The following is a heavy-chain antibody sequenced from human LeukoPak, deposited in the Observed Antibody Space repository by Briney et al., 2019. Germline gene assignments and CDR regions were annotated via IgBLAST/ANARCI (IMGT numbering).Heavy chain of an antibody. Sequence: PSETLSLTCAVYGGSFSGYYWSWIRQPPGKGLEWIGEISHSGSTNYNPSLKSRVTISVDTSKNQFSLKLSSVTAADTAVYYCARGSREAGQYYDSSGYSDYWGQGTLVTVSS. J-gene: IGHJ4*02. CDR2: ISHSGST. CDR1: GGSFSGYY. CDR3: ARGSREAGQYYDSSGYSDY. D-gene: IGHD3-22*01. V-gene: IGHV4-34*01.